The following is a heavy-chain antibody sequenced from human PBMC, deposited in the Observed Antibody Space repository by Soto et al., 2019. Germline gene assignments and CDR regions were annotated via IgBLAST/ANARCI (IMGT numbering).Heavy chain of an antibody. CDR2: IYYSGST. CDR3: ARGLFPGGYSYGCSFHYYYGMDV. Sequence: SATLSLTCTVSGGSISSYYWSWIRQPPGKGLEWIGYIYYSGSTNYNPSLKSRVTISVDTSKNQFSLKLSSVTAADTAVYYCARGLFPGGYSYGCSFHYYYGMDVWGQGTTVTVSS. D-gene: IGHD5-18*01. J-gene: IGHJ6*02. CDR1: GGSISSYY. V-gene: IGHV4-59*01.